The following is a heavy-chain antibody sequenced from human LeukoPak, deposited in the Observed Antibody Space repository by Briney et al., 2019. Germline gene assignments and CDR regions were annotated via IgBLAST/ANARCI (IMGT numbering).Heavy chain of an antibody. J-gene: IGHJ3*02. Sequence: SGTLFLTCAASGGSISSSNWWSWVRQSPEKGLEWIGEIYHSGGANYNPSLKSRVTLSVDKSKNQFPLKLSSVTAADTAVYYCARGDYYDSSYEAYDIWGQGTMVTVSS. CDR2: IYHSGGA. CDR3: ARGDYYDSSYEAYDI. D-gene: IGHD3-22*01. CDR1: GGSISSSNW. V-gene: IGHV4-4*02.